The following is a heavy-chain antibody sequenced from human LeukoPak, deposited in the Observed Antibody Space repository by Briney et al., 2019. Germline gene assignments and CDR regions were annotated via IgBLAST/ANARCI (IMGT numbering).Heavy chain of an antibody. CDR3: TTGIAVAGTRALGMDV. CDR2: IKSKTDGGTT. J-gene: IGHJ6*02. V-gene: IGHV3-15*01. Sequence: GGSLRLSCAASGFTFSNAWMSWVRQAPGKGLKWVGRIKSKTDGGTTDYAAPVKGRFTISRDDSKNTLYLQMNSLKTEDTAVYYCTTGIAVAGTRALGMDVWGQGTTVTVSS. CDR1: GFTFSNAW. D-gene: IGHD6-19*01.